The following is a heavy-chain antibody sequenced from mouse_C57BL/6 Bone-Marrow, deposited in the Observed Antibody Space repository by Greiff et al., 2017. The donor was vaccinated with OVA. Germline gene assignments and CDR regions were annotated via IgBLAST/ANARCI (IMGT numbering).Heavy chain of an antibody. Sequence: EVQGVESGGGLVQPGGSLSLSCAASGFTFTDYYMSWVRQPPGKALEWLGFIRNKANGYTTEYSASVKGRFTISRDNSKSILYLQMNALRAEDSATYYCARYATVVAKALDYWGQGTSVTVSS. V-gene: IGHV7-3*01. CDR2: IRNKANGYTT. CDR3: ARYATVVAKALDY. D-gene: IGHD1-1*01. J-gene: IGHJ4*01. CDR1: GFTFTDYY.